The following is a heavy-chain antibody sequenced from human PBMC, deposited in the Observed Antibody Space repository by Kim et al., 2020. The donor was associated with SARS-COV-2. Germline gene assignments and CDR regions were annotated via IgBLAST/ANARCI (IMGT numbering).Heavy chain of an antibody. CDR3: ARVGYSGYDIDH. CDR2: IYYSGST. J-gene: IGHJ4*02. V-gene: IGHV4-59*01. Sequence: SETLSLTCNVSDDSISSYYWTWIRQPPGKGLEWIGYIYYSGSTNYNPSLKSRVTISIDTSKNQFSLKLTSVTAADTAVYFCARVGYSGYDIDHWGPGTLVTVSS. D-gene: IGHD5-12*01. CDR1: DDSISSYY.